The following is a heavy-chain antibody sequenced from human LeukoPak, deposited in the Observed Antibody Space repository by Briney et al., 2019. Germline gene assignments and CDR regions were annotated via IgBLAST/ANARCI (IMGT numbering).Heavy chain of an antibody. CDR1: GFSLSTSGVG. J-gene: IGHJ5*02. CDR3: AHMEGYCSGGSCYKNWFDP. V-gene: IGHV2-5*01. Sequence: SGPTLVNPTQTLTLTCTFSGFSLSTSGVGVGWIRQPPGKALEWLALIYWNDDKRYSPSLKRRLTITKDTSKNQVVLTMTNMDPVDTATYYCAHMEGYCSGGSCYKNWFDPWGQGTLVTVSS. CDR2: IYWNDDK. D-gene: IGHD2-15*01.